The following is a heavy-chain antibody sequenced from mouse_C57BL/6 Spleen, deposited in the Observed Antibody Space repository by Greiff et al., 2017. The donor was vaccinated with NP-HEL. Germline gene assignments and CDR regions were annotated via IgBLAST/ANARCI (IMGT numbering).Heavy chain of an antibody. CDR1: GFTFSSYA. J-gene: IGHJ4*01. V-gene: IGHV5-9-1*02. CDR3: KTEYYYAMDY. Sequence: EVMLVESGEGLVKPGGSLKLSCAASGFTFSSYAMSWVRQTPEKRLEWVAYISSGGDYIYYADTVKGRFTISRDNARNTLYLQMSSLKTEETAMYYCKTEYYYAMDYWGQGTSVTVSS. CDR2: ISSGGDYI.